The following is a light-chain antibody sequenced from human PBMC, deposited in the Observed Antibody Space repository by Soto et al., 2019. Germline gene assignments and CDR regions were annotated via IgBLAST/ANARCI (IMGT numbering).Light chain of an antibody. J-gene: IGKJ5*01. CDR2: DAS. CDR3: HQYNKWLLIT. V-gene: IGKV3-15*01. CDR1: HNVYNN. Sequence: EMEMRQSPATLSAYKGERAILSCRASHNVYNNLGLYQQKPGQAPRLLIFDASTRATGTPARFSGSGSGTEFTLTISGLQSEDFAIYYCHQYNKWLLITFGQGTRLEI.